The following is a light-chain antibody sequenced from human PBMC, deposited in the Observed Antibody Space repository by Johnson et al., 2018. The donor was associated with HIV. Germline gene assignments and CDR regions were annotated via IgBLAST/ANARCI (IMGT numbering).Light chain of an antibody. Sequence: QSVLTQPPSVSAAPGQKVTISCSGTSSNIGNHYVSWYQLLPGTAPKLLIYDNNKRPSGIPDRFSGSKSGTSATLGITGLQTGDEADYYCGTWDSSLSAGGVFGTGTKVTVL. CDR1: SSNIGNHY. J-gene: IGLJ1*01. CDR2: DNN. V-gene: IGLV1-51*01. CDR3: GTWDSSLSAGGV.